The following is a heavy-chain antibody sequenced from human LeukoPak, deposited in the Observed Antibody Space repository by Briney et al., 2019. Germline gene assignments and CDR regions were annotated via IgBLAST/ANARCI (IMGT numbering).Heavy chain of an antibody. CDR1: GFTFSRYE. V-gene: IGHV3-48*03. J-gene: IGHJ5*02. CDR2: ISGSGTTI. CDR3: ARPLMYYYGSETYFWFDP. D-gene: IGHD3-10*01. Sequence: GGSLRLSCAASGFTFSRYEMNWVRQAPGKGLEWVSYISGSGTTIYYADSVKGRFTMSRDNAKNSVYLQMGSLRAEDTAVYYCARPLMYYYGSETYFWFDPWGQGTLVTVSS.